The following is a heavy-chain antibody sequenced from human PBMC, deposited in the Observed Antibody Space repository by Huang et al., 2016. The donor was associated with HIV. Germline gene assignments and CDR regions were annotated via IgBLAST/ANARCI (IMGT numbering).Heavy chain of an antibody. CDR1: GYSFASYE. Sequence: QVHLVQSGAEVRVPGASVKVSCVASGYSFASYELNWVRQATGQGLELMGWMNPNSGNTGYAQKFQGRVTMTRNTSISTAYMELSSLRSEDTAKYFCVRGWYIAALPYFDYWGQGTLVTVSS. V-gene: IGHV1-8*01. J-gene: IGHJ4*02. CDR2: MNPNSGNT. CDR3: VRGWYIAALPYFDY. D-gene: IGHD6-6*01.